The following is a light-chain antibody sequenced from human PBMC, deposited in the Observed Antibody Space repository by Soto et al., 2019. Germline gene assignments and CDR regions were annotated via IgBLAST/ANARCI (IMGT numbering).Light chain of an antibody. CDR2: AAS. Sequence: DIQMTQSPSSLSASVADRVTITCRASQSISSYLNWYRQKPGKAPKLLIYAASSLQSGVPSRFSGSGSGTDFTLTISSLQPEDFATYYCQQSYSSPPWTFGQGTKVDIK. CDR3: QQSYSSPPWT. CDR1: QSISSY. V-gene: IGKV1-39*01. J-gene: IGKJ1*01.